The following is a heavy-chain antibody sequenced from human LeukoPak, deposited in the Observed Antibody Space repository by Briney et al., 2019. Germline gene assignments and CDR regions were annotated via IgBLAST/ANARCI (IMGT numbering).Heavy chain of an antibody. J-gene: IGHJ6*03. CDR2: ISYDGSNK. CDR3: AKGGLLTSYYYYYMDV. V-gene: IGHV3-30*18. D-gene: IGHD2/OR15-2a*01. Sequence: PGGSLRLSCAASGFTFSSYGMHWVRQAPGKGLEWVAVISYDGSNKYYADSVKGRFTISRDNSKNTLYLQMNSLRAEDTAVYYCAKGGLLTSYYYYYMDVWGKGTTVTVSS. CDR1: GFTFSSYG.